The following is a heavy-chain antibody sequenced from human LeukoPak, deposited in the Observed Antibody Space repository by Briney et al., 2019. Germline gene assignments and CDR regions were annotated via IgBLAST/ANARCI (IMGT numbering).Heavy chain of an antibody. Sequence: GRSLRLSCAASGFTFSSYGMHWVRQGPGKGLEWVSTVSASDAGTYYADSVKGRFTISRDNSKNTLYLQMNSLRAEDTAVYYCAKGSAVADIYFDYWGQGTLVTVSS. CDR1: GFTFSSYG. D-gene: IGHD6-19*01. V-gene: IGHV3-23*01. CDR2: VSASDAGT. J-gene: IGHJ4*02. CDR3: AKGSAVADIYFDY.